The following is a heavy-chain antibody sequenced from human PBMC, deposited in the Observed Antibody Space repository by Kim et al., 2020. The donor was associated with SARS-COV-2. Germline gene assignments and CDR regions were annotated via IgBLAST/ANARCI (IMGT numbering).Heavy chain of an antibody. CDR3: ARLQGSGYTDYDTNIYFEI. CDR2: ITSGGSNM. D-gene: IGHD5-12*01. CDR1: GFTFSDDY. Sequence: GGSLRLSCAASGFTFSDDYMSWIRQAPGKGLEWISYITSGGSNMYYADSVKGRFTISRDNAKNSLYLQMNSLKAEDTAVYYCARLQGSGYTDYDTNIYFEIGGQG. V-gene: IGHV3-11*04. J-gene: IGHJ4*02.